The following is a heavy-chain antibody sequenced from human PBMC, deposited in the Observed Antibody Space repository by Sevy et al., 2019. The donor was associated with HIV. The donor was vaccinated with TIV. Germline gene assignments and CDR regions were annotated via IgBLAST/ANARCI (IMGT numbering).Heavy chain of an antibody. V-gene: IGHV1-2*02. CDR3: ARGALAAAGRFDY. J-gene: IGHJ4*02. CDR2: INPNSGGT. CDR1: GYTVTGYY. D-gene: IGHD6-13*01. Sequence: ASVKVSCKASGYTVTGYYMHWVRQAPGQGLEWMGWINPNSGGTNYAQKFQGRVTMTRDTSISTAYMELSRLRSDDTAVYYSARGALAAAGRFDYWGQGTLVTVSS.